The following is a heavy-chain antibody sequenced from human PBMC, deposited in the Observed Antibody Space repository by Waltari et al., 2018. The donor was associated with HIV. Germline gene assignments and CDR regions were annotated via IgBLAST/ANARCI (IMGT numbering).Heavy chain of an antibody. D-gene: IGHD2-2*02. Sequence: QVQLQESGPGLVKPSETLSLTCTVSGGSISSYYWSWIRPPPGKGLEWIGYIDYRGSTNYNPSLKSRVTIAGDTSKNQFSLKLSSVTAADTAVYYCARYQLLYSGGWFDPWGQGTLVTVSS. CDR1: GGSISSYY. V-gene: IGHV4-59*01. CDR3: ARYQLLYSGGWFDP. CDR2: IDYRGST. J-gene: IGHJ5*02.